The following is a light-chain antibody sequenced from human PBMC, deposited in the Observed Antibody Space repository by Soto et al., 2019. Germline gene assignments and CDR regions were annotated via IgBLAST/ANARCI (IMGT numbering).Light chain of an antibody. CDR2: EVS. CDR3: SSYTTSTSFIL. CDR1: SSDIGNYDF. V-gene: IGLV2-14*01. Sequence: QSVLTQPASVSGSPGQSITISCTGTSSDIGNYDFVSWYQQVPGTAPKAMIYEVSSRPSGVSNRSSGPKSGNTASLTISGLQAEDEAYYYCSSYTTSTSFILFGGGTQLTVL. J-gene: IGLJ7*01.